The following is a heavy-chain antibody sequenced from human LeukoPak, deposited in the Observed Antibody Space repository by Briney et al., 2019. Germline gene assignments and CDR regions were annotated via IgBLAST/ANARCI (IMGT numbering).Heavy chain of an antibody. CDR2: IWYDGSNK. J-gene: IGHJ4*02. D-gene: IGHD3-22*01. CDR3: ARPYYDSSGYYEPNYFDY. Sequence: GGSLRLSCAASGFTFSSYGMHWVRQAPGKGLEWVAVIWYDGSNKYYADSVKGRFTISRDNSKNTLYLQMNSLRAEDTAVYYCARPYYDSSGYYEPNYFDYWGQGTLVTVSS. V-gene: IGHV3-33*01. CDR1: GFTFSSYG.